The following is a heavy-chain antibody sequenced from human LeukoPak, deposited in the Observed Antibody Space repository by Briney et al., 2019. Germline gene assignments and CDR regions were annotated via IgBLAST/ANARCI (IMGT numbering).Heavy chain of an antibody. Sequence: SQTLSLTCAISGDSVSSNSAAWNWIRQSPSRGLEWLGRTYYRSKWYNDYAVSAKSRITINPDTSKDQFSLQLNSVTPEDTAVYYCARVVSSWYASGWFDPWGQGTLVTVSS. J-gene: IGHJ5*02. V-gene: IGHV6-1*01. D-gene: IGHD6-13*01. CDR3: ARVVSSWYASGWFDP. CDR2: TYYRSKWYN. CDR1: GDSVSSNSAA.